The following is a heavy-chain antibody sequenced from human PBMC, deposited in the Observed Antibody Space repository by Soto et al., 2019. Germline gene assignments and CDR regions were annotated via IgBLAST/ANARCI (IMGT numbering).Heavy chain of an antibody. Sequence: GEWLRISCEGSGYSFTSYWIGWVRQMPGKGLEWMGIIYPGDSDTRYSPSFQGQVTISADKSISTAYLQWSSLKASDTAMYYCASLAHDYGDNYFDNCGQATLVSVSS. CDR2: IYPGDSDT. CDR3: ASLAHDYGDNYFDN. D-gene: IGHD4-17*01. J-gene: IGHJ4*02. V-gene: IGHV5-51*01. CDR1: GYSFTSYW.